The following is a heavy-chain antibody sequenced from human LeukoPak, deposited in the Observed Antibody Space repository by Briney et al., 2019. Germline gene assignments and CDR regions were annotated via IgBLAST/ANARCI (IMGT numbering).Heavy chain of an antibody. J-gene: IGHJ4*02. V-gene: IGHV3-30*03. Sequence: GRSLRLSCAASGFIFSSYGMDWVRQAPGKGLEWVAVISNDGSNKYYADSVKGRFTISRDNSKNTLDLQMDSLRAEDTAVYYCARETYNWNDVDYWGQGTLVTVSS. CDR1: GFIFSSYG. CDR3: ARETYNWNDVDY. CDR2: ISNDGSNK. D-gene: IGHD1-20*01.